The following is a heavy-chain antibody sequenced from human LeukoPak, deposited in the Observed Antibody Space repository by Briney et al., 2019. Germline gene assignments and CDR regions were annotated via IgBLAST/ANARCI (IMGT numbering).Heavy chain of an antibody. D-gene: IGHD3-3*01. V-gene: IGHV4-4*02. Sequence: SETLSLTCAVSGGSINSDYWWTWVRQSPGKGLEWIGEISHTGSVNYNLSLESRVTISADKSKNQFSLMLRSVAAADTAVYYCARHDDFLSPYDYWGQGVLVTVSS. CDR3: ARHDDFLSPYDY. CDR2: ISHTGSV. J-gene: IGHJ4*02. CDR1: GGSINSDYW.